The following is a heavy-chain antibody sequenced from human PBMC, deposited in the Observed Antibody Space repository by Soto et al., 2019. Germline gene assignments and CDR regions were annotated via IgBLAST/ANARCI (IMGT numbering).Heavy chain of an antibody. D-gene: IGHD3-16*02. Sequence: GGSLRLSCAASGFPFGSYGMHWVRQAPGKGLEWVAVISYDGSNKYYADSVKGRFTISRDNSKNTLYLQMSSLRAEDTAVYYCTKDAVLRLGELSLLSDYWGQGTLVTVSS. CDR3: TKDAVLRLGELSLLSDY. CDR2: ISYDGSNK. J-gene: IGHJ4*02. V-gene: IGHV3-30*18. CDR1: GFPFGSYG.